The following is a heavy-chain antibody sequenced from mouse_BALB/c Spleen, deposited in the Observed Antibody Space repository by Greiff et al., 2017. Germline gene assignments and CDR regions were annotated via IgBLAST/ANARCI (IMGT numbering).Heavy chain of an antibody. J-gene: IGHJ3*01. CDR2: IYPYNGGT. CDR3: ARSICYGSSSFAY. V-gene: IGHV1S29*02. CDR1: GYTFTDYN. D-gene: IGHD1-1*01. Sequence: EVKLVESGPELVKPGASVKISCKASGYTFTDYNMHWVKQSHGKSLEWIGYIYPYNGGTGYNQKFKSKATLTVDNSSSTAYMELRSLTSEDSAVYYCARSICYGSSSFAYWGQGTLVTVSA.